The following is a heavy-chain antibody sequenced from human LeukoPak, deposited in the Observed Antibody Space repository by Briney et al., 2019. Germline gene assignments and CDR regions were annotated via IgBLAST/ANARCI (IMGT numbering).Heavy chain of an antibody. D-gene: IGHD3-9*01. Sequence: ASVKVSCKASGYTFTSYYMHWVRQAPGQGLEWMGWINPNSGGTNYAQKFQGRVTMTRDTSISTAYVELSRLRSDDTAVYYCARGPRLVPLDAFDIWGQGTMVTVSS. CDR3: ARGPRLVPLDAFDI. V-gene: IGHV1-2*02. J-gene: IGHJ3*02. CDR1: GYTFTSYY. CDR2: INPNSGGT.